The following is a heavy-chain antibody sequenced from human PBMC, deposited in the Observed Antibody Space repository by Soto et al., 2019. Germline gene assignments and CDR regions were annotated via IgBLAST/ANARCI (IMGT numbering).Heavy chain of an antibody. J-gene: IGHJ4*02. CDR2: IYYSGST. Sequence: PSETLSLTCTVSGGSVSSAGYYWSWIRQHPGGGLEWIGYIYYSGSTDYNPSLKSRVTISVDMSKNQFSLKLRSVTAADTAVYYCARDMSVYCSGDSCYSGNDYWGQGTLVTVSS. CDR1: GGSVSSAGYY. V-gene: IGHV4-31*03. CDR3: ARDMSVYCSGDSCYSGNDY. D-gene: IGHD2-15*01.